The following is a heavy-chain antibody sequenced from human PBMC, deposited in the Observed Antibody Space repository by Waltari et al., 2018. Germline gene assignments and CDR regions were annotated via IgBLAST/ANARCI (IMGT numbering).Heavy chain of an antibody. J-gene: IGHJ4*02. CDR1: GFTFSSYA. D-gene: IGHD3-22*01. Sequence: EVQLLESGGGLVQPGGSLRLSCAASGFTFSSYAMSWVRQAPGKGLDWVSAISGSGGSTYYADSVKCRFTISRDNSKNTLYLQMNSLRAEDTAVYYCAIRRHYYDSSGYFPGDYWGQGTLVTVSS. CDR2: ISGSGGST. CDR3: AIRRHYYDSSGYFPGDY. V-gene: IGHV3-23*01.